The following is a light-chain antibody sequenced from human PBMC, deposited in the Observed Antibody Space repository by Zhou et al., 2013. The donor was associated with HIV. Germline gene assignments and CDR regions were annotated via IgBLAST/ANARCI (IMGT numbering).Light chain of an antibody. CDR1: QSVRNNY. J-gene: IGKJ4*01. Sequence: EIVMTQSPATLSVSPGERATLSCRASQSVRNNYLAWYQHKPGQAPRVLIYGASNRAPGIPDRFSGSGSATDFTLTISRLEPEDFAVYYCQRYGDSPALSFGGGTKLEIK. CDR3: QRYGDSPALS. CDR2: GAS. V-gene: IGKV3-20*01.